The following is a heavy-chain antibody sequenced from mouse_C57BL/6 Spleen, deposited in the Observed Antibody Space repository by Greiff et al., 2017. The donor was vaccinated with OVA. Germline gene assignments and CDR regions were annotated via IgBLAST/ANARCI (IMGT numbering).Heavy chain of an antibody. CDR3: AREDYGNSFDY. J-gene: IGHJ2*01. CDR2: IYPGDGDT. CDR1: GYAFSSYW. V-gene: IGHV1-80*01. D-gene: IGHD2-1*01. Sequence: QVQLQQSGAELVKPGASVKISCKASGYAFSSYWMNWVKQRPGKGLEWIGQIYPGDGDTNYNGKFKGKATLTADKSSSTAYMQLSSQTSEDSAVYFCAREDYGNSFDYWGQGTTLTVSS.